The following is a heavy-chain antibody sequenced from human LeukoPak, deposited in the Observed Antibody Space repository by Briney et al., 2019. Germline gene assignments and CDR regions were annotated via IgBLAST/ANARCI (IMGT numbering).Heavy chain of an antibody. CDR1: ACSISSGGYY. D-gene: IGHD3-10*01. V-gene: IGHV4-31*03. J-gene: IGHJ3*02. CDR2: IYYSAST. CDR3: ARYPRYGSGSYNAFDI. Sequence: SQTLSLTCTVSACSISSGGYYWSCNRQHPGKGLDWYRNIYYSASTYYNPSVKSRVTISVATSKNQFSLKLSSVTAADTAVYYCARYPRYGSGSYNAFDIWGQGTMVTVSS.